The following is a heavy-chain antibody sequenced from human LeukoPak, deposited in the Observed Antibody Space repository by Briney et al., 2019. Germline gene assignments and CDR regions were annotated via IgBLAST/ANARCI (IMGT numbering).Heavy chain of an antibody. D-gene: IGHD6-19*01. CDR2: INPNSGGT. J-gene: IGHJ5*02. V-gene: IGHV1-2*02. CDR1: GYTFTGYY. Sequence: ASVKVSCKASGYTFTGYYMHWVRQAPGQGLEWMGWINPNSGGTNYAQKFQGRVTMTRDTSISTAYMELSRLRSDDSAVYYRARGGSGWSAVDPWGQGTLVTVSS. CDR3: ARGGSGWSAVDP.